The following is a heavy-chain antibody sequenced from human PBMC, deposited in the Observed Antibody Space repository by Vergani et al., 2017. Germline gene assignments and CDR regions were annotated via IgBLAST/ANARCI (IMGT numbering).Heavy chain of an antibody. CDR1: GVSISSYY. Sequence: QVQLQESGPGLVKPSETLSLTCTVSGVSISSYYWSWIRQPAGKGLEWIGYIYYSGSTNYNPSLKSRVTISVDTSKNQFSLKLSSVTAADTAVYYCASYGEYSGYDFVYWGQGTLVTVSS. CDR3: ASYGEYSGYDFVY. J-gene: IGHJ4*02. D-gene: IGHD5-12*01. CDR2: IYYSGST. V-gene: IGHV4-59*01.